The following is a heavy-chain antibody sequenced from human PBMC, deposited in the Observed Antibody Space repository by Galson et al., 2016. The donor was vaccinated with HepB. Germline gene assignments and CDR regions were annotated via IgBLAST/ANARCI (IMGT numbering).Heavy chain of an antibody. V-gene: IGHV5-51*01. J-gene: IGHJ4*02. CDR2: FRPDDSDT. CDR1: GYTFSTSW. CDR3: ARQSSGYFDF. D-gene: IGHD3-3*01. Sequence: QSGAEVKKPGESLKISCEGSGYTFSTSWIAWVRQRPGKGLEWMVIFRPDDSDTTYSPSFEGQVTVSADKSIRTAYLQWSSLKASDSGMYYCARQSSGYFDFWGQGTLVTVSS.